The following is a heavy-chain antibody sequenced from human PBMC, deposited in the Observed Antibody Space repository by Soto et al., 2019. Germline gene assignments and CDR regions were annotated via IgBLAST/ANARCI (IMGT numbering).Heavy chain of an antibody. D-gene: IGHD2-15*01. CDR2: ISGSGGST. V-gene: IGHV3-23*01. J-gene: IGHJ1*01. CDR3: AKDLEDIVVVVAATTEYSQH. CDR1: GFTFSSYA. Sequence: EVQLLESGGGLVQPGGSLRLSCAASGFTFSSYAMSWVRQAPGKGLEWVSAISGSGGSTYYADSVKGRFTISRDNSKNTLYLQMNSLRAEDTAVYYCAKDLEDIVVVVAATTEYSQHWGQGTLVTVSS.